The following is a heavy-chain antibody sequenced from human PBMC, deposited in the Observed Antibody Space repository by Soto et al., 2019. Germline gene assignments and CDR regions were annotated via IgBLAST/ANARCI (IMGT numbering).Heavy chain of an antibody. CDR1: GGSISSSSYY. CDR3: ARTRGSSSWDRWSKNWFDP. Sequence: SETLSLTCTVSGGSISSSSYYWGWIRQPPGKGLEWIGSIYYSGSTYYNPSLKSRVTISVDTSKNQFSLKLSSVTAADTAVYYCARTRGSSSWDRWSKNWFDPWGQGTLVTVSS. D-gene: IGHD6-13*01. CDR2: IYYSGST. J-gene: IGHJ5*02. V-gene: IGHV4-39*01.